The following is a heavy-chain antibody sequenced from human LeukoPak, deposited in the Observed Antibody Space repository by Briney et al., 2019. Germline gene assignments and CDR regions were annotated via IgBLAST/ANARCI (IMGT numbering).Heavy chain of an antibody. Sequence: GGSLRLSCAASGFTFSTYSMNWVRQAPGKGLEWVSYISSSVSPIPYADSVKGRFTISRDNAKNSLYLQMNSLRAEDTAVFYCARRYNDAFDIWGQGTLVTVSS. CDR3: ARRYNDAFDI. CDR2: ISSSVSPI. D-gene: IGHD1-14*01. J-gene: IGHJ3*02. V-gene: IGHV3-48*04. CDR1: GFTFSTYS.